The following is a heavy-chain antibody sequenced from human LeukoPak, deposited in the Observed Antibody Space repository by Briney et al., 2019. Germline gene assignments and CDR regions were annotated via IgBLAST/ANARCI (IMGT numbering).Heavy chain of an antibody. J-gene: IGHJ4*02. D-gene: IGHD3-10*01. V-gene: IGHV4-34*01. CDR3: ARDTQRYYSPHY. CDR2: INHSGST. CDR1: GGSFSGYY. Sequence: SETLSLTCAVYGGSFSGYYWSWIRQPPGKGLEWIGEINHSGSTNYNPSLKSRVTISVDTSKNQFSLKLSSVTAADTAVYYCARDTQRYYSPHYWGQGTLVTVSS.